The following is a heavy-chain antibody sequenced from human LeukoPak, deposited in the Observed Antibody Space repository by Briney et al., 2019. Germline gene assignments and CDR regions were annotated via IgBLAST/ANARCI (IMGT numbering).Heavy chain of an antibody. Sequence: SQTLSLTCAVSGGSISSGGYSWNWIRQPPGKGLEWIGYIHHSGNTYYNPSLKSRVTISVDRSKNQFSLKLSSVTAADTAVYYCARILDDIVVVPAADYYYYYYMDVWGKGTTVTVSS. CDR3: ARILDDIVVVPAADYYYYYYMDV. J-gene: IGHJ6*03. D-gene: IGHD2-2*01. V-gene: IGHV4-30-2*02. CDR2: IHHSGNT. CDR1: GGSISSGGYS.